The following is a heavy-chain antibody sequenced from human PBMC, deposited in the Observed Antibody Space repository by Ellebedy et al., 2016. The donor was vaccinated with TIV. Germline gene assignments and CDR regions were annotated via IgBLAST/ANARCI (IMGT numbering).Heavy chain of an antibody. J-gene: IGHJ4*02. CDR2: ISSSSYI. D-gene: IGHD2-21*02. V-gene: IGHV3-21*01. CDR1: GFTFSSYS. CDR3: ASRDGGY. Sequence: GESLKISXAASGFTFSSYSMNWVRQAPGKGLEWVSSISSSSYIYYADSVKGRFTISRDNAKNSLYLQMNSLRAEDTAVYYCASRDGGYWGQGTLVTVSS.